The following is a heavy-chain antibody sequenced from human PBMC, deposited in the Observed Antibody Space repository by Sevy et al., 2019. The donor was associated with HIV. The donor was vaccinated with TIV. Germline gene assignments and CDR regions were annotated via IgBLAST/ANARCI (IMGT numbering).Heavy chain of an antibody. CDR1: GFTFSNYW. Sequence: GGSLRLSCAASGFTFSNYWMTWVRQAPGKGLEWVANIKRDGSARYYVASVKGRFTISRDNAKNSLYLQMNSLRADDTAVYYCARDCSSTTCLWGLDVWGQGTTVTVSS. CDR3: ARDCSSTTCLWGLDV. CDR2: IKRDGSAR. V-gene: IGHV3-7*03. D-gene: IGHD2-2*01. J-gene: IGHJ6*02.